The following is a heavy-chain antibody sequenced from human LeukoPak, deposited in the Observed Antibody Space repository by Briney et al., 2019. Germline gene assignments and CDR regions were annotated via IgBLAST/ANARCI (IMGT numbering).Heavy chain of an antibody. J-gene: IGHJ4*02. CDR3: ARGRGWSGYFELDWFGYFDY. CDR2: IYTSGST. V-gene: IGHV4-4*07. CDR1: GGSISSYY. Sequence: PSETLSLTCTVSGGSISSYYWSWIRQPAGKGLEWIGRIYTSGSTNYNPSLKSRVTMSVDTSKNQFSLKLSSVTAADTAVYYCARGRGWSGYFELDWFGYFDYWGQGTLVTVSS. D-gene: IGHD3-3*01.